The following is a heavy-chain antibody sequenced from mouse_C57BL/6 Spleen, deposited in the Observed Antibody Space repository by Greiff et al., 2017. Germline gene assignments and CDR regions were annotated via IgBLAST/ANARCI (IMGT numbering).Heavy chain of an antibody. CDR1: GYTFTDHT. D-gene: IGHD1-1*01. J-gene: IGHJ1*03. CDR3: ARVYYYGSGYFDV. CDR2: IYPRDGST. Sequence: VKLMESDAELVKPGASVKISCTVSGYTFTDHTIHWMKQRPEQGLEWIGYIYPRDGSTKYNEKFKGKATLTADKSSSTAYMQLNSLTSEDSAVYFCARVYYYGSGYFDVWGTGTTVTVSS. V-gene: IGHV1-78*01.